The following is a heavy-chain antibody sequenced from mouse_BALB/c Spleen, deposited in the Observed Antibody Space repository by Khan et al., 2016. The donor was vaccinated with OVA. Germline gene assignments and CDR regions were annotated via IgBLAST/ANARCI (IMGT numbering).Heavy chain of an antibody. CDR2: ISYSGRT. J-gene: IGHJ2*01. V-gene: IGHV3-2*02. CDR3: ARSVTNTTVVATDFDY. Sequence: EVQLQESGPGLVKPSQSLSLTCTVTGYSITSDYAWNWIRQFPGNKLEWMGYISYSGRTSYNPSLKSRISITRDTSTNQSFLQLNSVTTEDTATYFCARSVTNTTVVATDFDYWGQGTTLTVSS. CDR1: GYSITSDYA. D-gene: IGHD1-1*01.